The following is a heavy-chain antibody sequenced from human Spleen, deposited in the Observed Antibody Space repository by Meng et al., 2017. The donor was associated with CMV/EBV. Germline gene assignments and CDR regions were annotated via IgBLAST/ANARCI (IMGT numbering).Heavy chain of an antibody. CDR3: AREGLLAAAMRGSPAFDI. V-gene: IGHV3-53*01. D-gene: IGHD6-13*01. Sequence: GGSLRLSCAASGFTFSSYRMYWVRQAPGKGLEWVSVIYSGGSTYYADSVKGRFTISRDNSKNTLYLQMNSLRAEDTAVYYCAREGLLAAAMRGSPAFDIWGQGTMVTVSS. J-gene: IGHJ3*02. CDR2: IYSGGST. CDR1: GFTFSSYR.